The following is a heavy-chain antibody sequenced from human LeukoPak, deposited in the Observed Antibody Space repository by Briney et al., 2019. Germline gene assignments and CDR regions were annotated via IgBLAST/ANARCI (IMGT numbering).Heavy chain of an antibody. CDR2: IKQDGSEK. CDR3: ATPVIVGATNSFDY. J-gene: IGHJ4*02. D-gene: IGHD1-26*01. Sequence: GGSLRLSYAASGFTFSSSWMSWVRQAPGKGLEWVANIKQDGSEKYYVDSVKGRFTISRDNSKNTLYLQMNSLRAEDTAVYYCATPVIVGATNSFDYWGQGTLVTVSS. CDR1: GFTFSSSW. V-gene: IGHV3-7*01.